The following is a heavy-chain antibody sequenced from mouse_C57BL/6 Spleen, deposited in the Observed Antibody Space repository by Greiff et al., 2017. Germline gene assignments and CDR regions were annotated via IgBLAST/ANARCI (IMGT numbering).Heavy chain of an antibody. Sequence: VQLQQPGTELVKPGASVKLSCKASGYTFTSYWMHWVKQRPGKGLEWIGNINPSNGGTNYNEKFKSKATLTVDKSSSKAYMQLSRLTSEDSAVYYCARTYYDGYYYAMDYWGQGTSVTVSS. V-gene: IGHV1-53*01. J-gene: IGHJ4*01. D-gene: IGHD2-3*01. CDR2: INPSNGGT. CDR1: GYTFTSYW. CDR3: ARTYYDGYYYAMDY.